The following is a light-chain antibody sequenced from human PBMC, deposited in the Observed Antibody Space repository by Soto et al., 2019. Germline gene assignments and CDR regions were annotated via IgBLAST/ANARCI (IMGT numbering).Light chain of an antibody. V-gene: IGKV1-5*03. J-gene: IGKJ1*01. CDR2: KAS. Sequence: DIQLTQSPSTLSASVGDRVTITCRASQSISNYLAWYQQKPGKAPKVLIYKASSLESGVPSRFSGSGSGTEFTLTISRLQPDDFATYYCQHCDSYWTLGHGTKVEIK. CDR1: QSISNY. CDR3: QHCDSYWT.